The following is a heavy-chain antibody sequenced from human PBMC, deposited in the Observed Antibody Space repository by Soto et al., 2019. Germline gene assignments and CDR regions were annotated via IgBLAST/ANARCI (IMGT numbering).Heavy chain of an antibody. J-gene: IGHJ3*02. Sequence: QVQLVESGGGVVQPGRSLRLSCAASGFTFSSYGMHWVRQAPGKGLEWVAVIWYDGSNKYYADSVKGRFTISRDNSNNTLYLQMNSLRAEDTAVYYCARDPPLYCSGSPVGAFDIWGQGTMVTVSS. CDR2: IWYDGSNK. V-gene: IGHV3-33*01. CDR1: GFTFSSYG. D-gene: IGHD3-10*01. CDR3: ARDPPLYCSGSPVGAFDI.